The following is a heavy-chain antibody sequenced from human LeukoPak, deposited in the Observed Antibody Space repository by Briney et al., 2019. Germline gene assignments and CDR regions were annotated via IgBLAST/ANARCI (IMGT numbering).Heavy chain of an antibody. CDR1: GGSISTYY. CDR3: ANAKQWLAFDS. D-gene: IGHD6-19*01. J-gene: IGHJ4*02. V-gene: IGHV4-59*01. Sequence: PSGTLSLTCTVSGGSISTYYWSWFRQPPGEGLEWIGNIYDSGSTNYNPSLKSRVTISLDTSKNQFSLKLTSVTAADTAISYCANAKQWLAFDSWGQGALVSVSS. CDR2: IYDSGST.